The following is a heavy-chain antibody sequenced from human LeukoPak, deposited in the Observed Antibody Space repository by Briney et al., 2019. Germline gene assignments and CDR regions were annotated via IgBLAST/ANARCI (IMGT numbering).Heavy chain of an antibody. V-gene: IGHV3-48*01. CDR3: TSLSNTDKDDY. CDR2: ISSGSGTV. CDR1: GFTFSTYS. J-gene: IGHJ4*02. D-gene: IGHD1/OR15-1a*01. Sequence: GGSLRLSCAASGFTFSTYSMNWVRQAPGKGLEWVSYISSGSGTVYYADSVKGRFTISRDNAKNSLYLQMNSLRAEDTAVYYCTSLSNTDKDDYWGQGTLVTVSS.